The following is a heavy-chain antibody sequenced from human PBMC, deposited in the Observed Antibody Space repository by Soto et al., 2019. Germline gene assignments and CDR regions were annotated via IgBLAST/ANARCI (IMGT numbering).Heavy chain of an antibody. CDR3: ARGHYYDSSGSSRGAFDI. D-gene: IGHD3-22*01. CDR2: FDPEDGET. J-gene: IGHJ3*02. Sequence: ASVKVSCKVSGYTLTELSMHWVRQAPGKGLEWMGGFDPEDGETIYAQKFQGRVTMTEDTSTDTAYMELSSLRSEDTAVYYCARGHYYDSSGSSRGAFDIWGQGTMVTVSS. CDR1: GYTLTELS. V-gene: IGHV1-24*01.